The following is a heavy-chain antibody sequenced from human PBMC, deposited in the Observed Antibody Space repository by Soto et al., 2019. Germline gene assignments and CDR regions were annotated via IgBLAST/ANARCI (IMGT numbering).Heavy chain of an antibody. J-gene: IGHJ4*02. Sequence: AGGSLRLSCAASGFTFISYGMHWVRPAPGKGLEYVSAISSNGGSTYYANSVKGRFTNSRDNSKNTLYLQMGSLRAEDMAVYYCARDAPVYYDFWSGYLDYWGQGTLVTVSS. V-gene: IGHV3-64*01. CDR1: GFTFISYG. CDR2: ISSNGGST. CDR3: ARDAPVYYDFWSGYLDY. D-gene: IGHD3-3*01.